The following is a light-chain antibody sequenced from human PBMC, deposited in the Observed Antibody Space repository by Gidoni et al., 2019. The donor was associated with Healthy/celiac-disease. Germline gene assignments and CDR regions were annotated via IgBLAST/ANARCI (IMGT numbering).Light chain of an antibody. J-gene: IGKJ2*02. Sequence: DIQMTHSPSSLSASVGDRVTITRRASQSISSYLNWYQQKPGKAPKLLTYAASSLQSGVPSRFSGSGAGTDFTLTISSLQPEDFATYYCQQSYRTPRTFGQGTKLEIK. CDR2: AAS. CDR1: QSISSY. V-gene: IGKV1-39*01. CDR3: QQSYRTPRT.